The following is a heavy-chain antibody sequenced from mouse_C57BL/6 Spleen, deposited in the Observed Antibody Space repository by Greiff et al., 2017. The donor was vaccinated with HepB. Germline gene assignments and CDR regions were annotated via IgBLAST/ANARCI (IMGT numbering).Heavy chain of an antibody. CDR2: ISSGSSTI. CDR1: GFTFSDYG. J-gene: IGHJ2*01. V-gene: IGHV5-17*01. D-gene: IGHD2-4*01. Sequence: EVKLVESGGGLVKPGGSLKLSCAASGFTFSDYGMHWVRQAPEKGLEWVAYISSGSSTIYYADTVKGRFTISRDNAKNTLFLQMTSLRSEDTAMYYCARHDYDEGWYFDYWGQGTTLTVSS. CDR3: ARHDYDEGWYFDY.